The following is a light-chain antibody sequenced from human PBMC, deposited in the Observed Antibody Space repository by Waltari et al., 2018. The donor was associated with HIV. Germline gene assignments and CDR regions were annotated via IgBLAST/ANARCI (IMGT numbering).Light chain of an antibody. CDR3: CSYAGSVL. J-gene: IGLJ2*01. CDR1: SSDLGFYNL. Sequence: QSALTQPASVSGSPGQSITISCNGTSSDLGFYNLLSWYQQHPGKAPKLVIYEVTKRPSGVSNRFSASKSGNTASLTISGLQAEDEADYYCCSYAGSVLFGGGTKLTVL. V-gene: IGLV2-23*02. CDR2: EVT.